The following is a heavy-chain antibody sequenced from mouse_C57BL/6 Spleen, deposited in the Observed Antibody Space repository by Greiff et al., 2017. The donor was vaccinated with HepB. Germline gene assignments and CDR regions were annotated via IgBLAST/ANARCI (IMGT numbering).Heavy chain of an antibody. D-gene: IGHD1-1*01. J-gene: IGHJ1*03. CDR1: GFNIKDYY. CDR2: IDPEDGDT. Sequence: VQLQQSGAELVRPGASVKLSCTASGFNIKDYYMHWVKQRPEQGLEWIGSIDPEDGDTEYAPKFQGKATMTADTSSNTAYLQLSSLTSEDTAVYYCTTSTTVDPYWYFDVWGTGTTVTVSS. CDR3: TTSTTVDPYWYFDV. V-gene: IGHV14-1*01.